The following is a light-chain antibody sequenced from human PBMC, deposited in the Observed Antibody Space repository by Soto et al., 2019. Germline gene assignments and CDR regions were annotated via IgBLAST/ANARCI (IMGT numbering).Light chain of an antibody. CDR1: SSDVGAYYS. J-gene: IGLJ1*01. CDR2: EVN. Sequence: QSALTQPASVSGSPGQSITISCTGTSSDVGAYYSVSWYQQHPGKVPKLILFEVNKRPSGVSGRFSGSKSGNTASLTISGLQAEDEADYYCCSFTSSNTHVFGTGTKLTVL. V-gene: IGLV2-14*01. CDR3: CSFTSSNTHV.